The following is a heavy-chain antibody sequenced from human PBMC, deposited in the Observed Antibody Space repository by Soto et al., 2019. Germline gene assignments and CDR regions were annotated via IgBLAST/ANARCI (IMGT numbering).Heavy chain of an antibody. CDR1: GGSISSYY. D-gene: IGHD2-2*01. CDR3: ARLEDIVVVPAAPDV. J-gene: IGHJ6*04. V-gene: IGHV4-59*08. Sequence: PSETLSLTCTVSGGSISSYYWSWIRQPPGKGLEWIGYIYYSGSTNYNPSLKSRVTISVDTSKNQFSLKLSSVTAADTAVYYCARLEDIVVVPAAPDVWGKGNTVTVSS. CDR2: IYYSGST.